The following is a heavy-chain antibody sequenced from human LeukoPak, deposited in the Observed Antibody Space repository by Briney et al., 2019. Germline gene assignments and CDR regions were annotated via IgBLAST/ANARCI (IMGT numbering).Heavy chain of an antibody. V-gene: IGHV1-69*05. J-gene: IGHJ1*01. CDR2: IIHIFGTA. CDR1: GGTFSSYA. D-gene: IGHD3-22*01. CDR3: AREGVYYDSSGYYRSAEYFQH. Sequence: SVKVSCKASGGTFSSYAISWVRQAPGQGLEWMGGIIHIFGTANYAQKFQGRVTITTDESTSTAYMELSSLRSEDTAVYYCAREGVYYDSSGYYRSAEYFQHWGQGTLVTVSS.